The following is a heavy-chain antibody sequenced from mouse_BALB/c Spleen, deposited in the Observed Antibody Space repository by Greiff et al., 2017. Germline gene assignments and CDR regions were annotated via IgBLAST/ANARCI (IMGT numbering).Heavy chain of an antibody. D-gene: IGHD2-3*01. CDR2: ISSGGST. J-gene: IGHJ3*01. V-gene: IGHV5-6-5*01. Sequence: EVNLVESGGGLVKPGGSLKLSCAATGFTFSSYAMSWVRQTPEKRLEWVASISSGGSTYYPDSVKGRFTISRDNARNILYLQMSRLRSEATAMYYCARGWDGYLAWFAYWGQGTLVTVSA. CDR3: ARGWDGYLAWFAY. CDR1: GFTFSSYA.